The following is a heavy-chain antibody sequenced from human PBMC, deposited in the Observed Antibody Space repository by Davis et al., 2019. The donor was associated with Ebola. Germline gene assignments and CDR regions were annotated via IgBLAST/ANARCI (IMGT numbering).Heavy chain of an antibody. CDR3: ATRCSSSSGRLSHYYYYGMDV. J-gene: IGHJ6*02. D-gene: IGHD6-6*01. V-gene: IGHV1-3*01. Sequence: ASVKVSCKASGGTFSSYAMHWVRQAPGQRLEWMGWINAGNGNTKYSQKFQGRVTITRDTSASTAYMELSSLRSEDTAVYYCATRCSSSSGRLSHYYYYGMDVWGQGTTVTVSS. CDR1: GGTFSSYA. CDR2: INAGNGNT.